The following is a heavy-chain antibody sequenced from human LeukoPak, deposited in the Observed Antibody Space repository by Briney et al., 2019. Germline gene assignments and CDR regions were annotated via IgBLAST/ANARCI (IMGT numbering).Heavy chain of an antibody. Sequence: SETLSLTCTVSGYSISSDYYWGWIRQPPGKGLEWIGSIYHSGSTYYNPSLKSRVTISVDTSKNQFSLKLSSVTAADTAVYCCAGNWNYGYDYWGQGTLVTVSS. CDR3: AGNWNYGYDY. V-gene: IGHV4-38-2*02. D-gene: IGHD1-7*01. CDR2: IYHSGST. CDR1: GYSISSDYY. J-gene: IGHJ4*02.